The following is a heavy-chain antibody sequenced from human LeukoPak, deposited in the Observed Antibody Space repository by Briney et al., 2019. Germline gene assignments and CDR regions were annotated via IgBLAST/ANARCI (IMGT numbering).Heavy chain of an antibody. J-gene: IGHJ4*02. CDR1: GYTFTSYG. CDR2: IIPILGIA. V-gene: IGHV1-69*10. CDR3: ARVLDYYDSSGYYYSFDY. Sequence: SVRVSCKASGYTFTSYGISWVRQAPGQGLEWMGRIIPILGIANYAQKFQGRVTITADKSTSTAYMELSSLRSEDTAVYYCARVLDYYDSSGYYYSFDYWGQGTLVTVSS. D-gene: IGHD3-22*01.